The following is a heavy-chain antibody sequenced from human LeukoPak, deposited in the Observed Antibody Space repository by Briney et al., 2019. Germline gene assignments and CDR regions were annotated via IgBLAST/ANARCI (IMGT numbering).Heavy chain of an antibody. CDR1: GFSVGSNF. CDR3: ATSRYSSGSADDS. V-gene: IGHV3-66*01. CDR2: IFGAETT. Sequence: GGSLRLSCAASGFSVGSNFMTWVRQPLGKGLEWVSVIFGAETTFYADSVKGRFTISRDHSKNTLYLQMSSLRAEDTGVYYCATSRYSSGSADDSWGQGTPVTVSS. J-gene: IGHJ4*02. D-gene: IGHD2-15*01.